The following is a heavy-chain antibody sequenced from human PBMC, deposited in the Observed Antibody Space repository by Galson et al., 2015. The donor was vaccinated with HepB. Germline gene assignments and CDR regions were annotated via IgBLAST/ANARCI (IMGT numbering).Heavy chain of an antibody. Sequence: SLRLSCAASGFTFSGSAMHWVRQASGKGLEWVGRIRSKANSYATAYAASVKGRFTISRDDSKNTAYLQMYSLKTEDTAVYYCTRHPAGGQLWFHPFDYWGQGTLVTVSS. CDR3: TRHPAGGQLWFHPFDY. CDR2: IRSKANSYAT. V-gene: IGHV3-73*01. CDR1: GFTFSGSA. J-gene: IGHJ4*02. D-gene: IGHD5-18*01.